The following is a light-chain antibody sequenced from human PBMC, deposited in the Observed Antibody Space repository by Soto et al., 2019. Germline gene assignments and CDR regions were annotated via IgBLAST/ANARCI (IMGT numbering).Light chain of an antibody. J-gene: IGLJ3*02. CDR1: SSNIGVNT. Sequence: QSVLSQPPSASATPGQRVTISCSGGSSNIGVNTVDWYQQFPGKAPKLLIYSNDYRPSGVPDRFSASKSGSSASLAISGLQSEDEADYHCAAWDDSLQGGVFGGGTKLTVL. CDR3: AAWDDSLQGGV. V-gene: IGLV1-44*01. CDR2: SND.